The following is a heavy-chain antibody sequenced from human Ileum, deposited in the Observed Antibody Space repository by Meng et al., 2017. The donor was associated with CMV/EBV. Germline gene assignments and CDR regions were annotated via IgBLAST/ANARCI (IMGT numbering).Heavy chain of an antibody. CDR1: GFSFSSHA. D-gene: IGHD1-14*01. CDR3: ARDRYPGTTSPAYGMDV. CDR2: ISKDGNNK. Sequence: GESLKISCAASGFSFSSHAMHWVRQAPGKGLEWVTIISKDGNNKYYADSVKGRVTISRDNSKNILYLQMNSLRGEDTAVYYCARDRYPGTTSPAYGMDVWGQGTTVTV. V-gene: IGHV3-30*04. J-gene: IGHJ6*02.